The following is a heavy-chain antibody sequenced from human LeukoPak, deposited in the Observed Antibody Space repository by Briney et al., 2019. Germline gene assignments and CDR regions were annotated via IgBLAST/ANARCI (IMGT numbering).Heavy chain of an antibody. CDR3: ARAPPNYCSSTSYYAGNYFDY. D-gene: IGHD2-2*01. CDR2: IYTSGST. V-gene: IGHV4-61*02. J-gene: IGHJ4*02. Sequence: SQTVSLTCAVSGGSISSGCYYWSWIRQPAGKGLEWIGRIYTSGSTNYNPSLKSRVTISVDTSKNQFSLKLSSVTAADTAVYYCARAPPNYCSSTSYYAGNYFDYWGQGTLVPVSS. CDR1: GGSISSGCYY.